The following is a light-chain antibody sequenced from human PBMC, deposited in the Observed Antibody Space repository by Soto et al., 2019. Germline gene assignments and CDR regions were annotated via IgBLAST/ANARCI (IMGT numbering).Light chain of an antibody. CDR2: DVS. CDR1: SSDVAHYNY. V-gene: IGLV2-14*01. Sequence: QSALTQPASVSGSPGQSITISCTGTSSDVAHYNYVSWYQQHPGKAPKLMIYDVSNRPSGVSNRFSGSKSGNTASLTISGLQAEDEADYYCSSYTSSSTVVFGGGTQLTVL. J-gene: IGLJ3*02. CDR3: SSYTSSSTVV.